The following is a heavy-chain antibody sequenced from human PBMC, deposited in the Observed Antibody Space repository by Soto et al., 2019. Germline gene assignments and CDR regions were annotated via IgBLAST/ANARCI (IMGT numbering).Heavy chain of an antibody. CDR2: ISGSGGST. D-gene: IGHD3-10*01. V-gene: IGHV3-23*01. J-gene: IGHJ6*04. CDR3: AKGLLLWFGELLSPLDV. Sequence: EVQLLESGGGLVQPGGSLRLSCAASGFTFSSYAMSWVRQAPGKGLEWVSAISGSGGSTYYADSVKDRFTITRDNSMNTLYLQMISLRAEDTVVYYCAKGLLLWFGELLSPLDVWGKGNTVTVSS. CDR1: GFTFSSYA.